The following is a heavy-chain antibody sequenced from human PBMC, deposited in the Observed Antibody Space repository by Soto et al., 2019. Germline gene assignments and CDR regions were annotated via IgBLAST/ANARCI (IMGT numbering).Heavy chain of an antibody. Sequence: SETLSLTCAVYGGSFSGYYWSWIRQPPGKGLEWIGEINHSGSTNYNPSLKSRVTISVDTSKNQFSLKLSSVTAADTAVYYCAREVLLWFGELFDSDYYGMDVWGQGTTVTVS. CDR3: AREVLLWFGELFDSDYYGMDV. V-gene: IGHV4-34*01. CDR1: GGSFSGYY. J-gene: IGHJ6*02. D-gene: IGHD3-10*01. CDR2: INHSGST.